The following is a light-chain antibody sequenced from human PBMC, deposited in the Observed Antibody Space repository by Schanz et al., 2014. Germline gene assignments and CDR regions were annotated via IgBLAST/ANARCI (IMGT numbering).Light chain of an antibody. CDR1: SSDVGSYNL. Sequence: QSALTQPASVSGSPGQSITISCTGTSSDVGSYNLVSWYQQHPGKAPKLMIYEGSKRPSGVSNRFSGSKSGNTASLTISGLQAEDEADYYCCSHATSSAWVFGGGTKLTVL. J-gene: IGLJ3*02. CDR2: EGS. CDR3: CSHATSSAWV. V-gene: IGLV2-23*01.